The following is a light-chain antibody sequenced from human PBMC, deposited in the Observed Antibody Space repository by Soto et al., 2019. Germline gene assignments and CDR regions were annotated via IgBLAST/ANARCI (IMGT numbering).Light chain of an antibody. J-gene: IGKJ3*01. V-gene: IGKV3-20*01. CDR2: GAS. CDR3: QQYGSSLFT. CDR1: QSVSSKY. Sequence: DIVLTQSPGTLSLSPGERATLSCRASQSVSSKYLAWYQQKPGQAPRVLIYGASISATGIPERFSGGGSGTDFTLTITRLEPEDFAVYYCQQYGSSLFTFGPGTTVDMK.